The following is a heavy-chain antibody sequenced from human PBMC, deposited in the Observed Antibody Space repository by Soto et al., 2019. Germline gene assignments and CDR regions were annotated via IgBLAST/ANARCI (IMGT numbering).Heavy chain of an antibody. J-gene: IGHJ4*02. CDR3: ATGRFLEWSPYRYYFDY. Sequence: GASVNVSCKVSGYTLTELSMHWVRQAPGKGLEWMGGFDPEDGETIYAQKFQGRVTMTEDTSTDTAYMELSSLRSEDTAVYYCATGRFLEWSPYRYYFDYWGQGTLVTVSS. D-gene: IGHD3-3*01. CDR1: GYTLTELS. V-gene: IGHV1-24*01. CDR2: FDPEDGET.